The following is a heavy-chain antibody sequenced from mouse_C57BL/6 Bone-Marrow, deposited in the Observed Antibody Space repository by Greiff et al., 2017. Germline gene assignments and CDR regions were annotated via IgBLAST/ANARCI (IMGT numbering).Heavy chain of an antibody. CDR1: GFNIKDDY. Sequence: EVKLVESGAELVRPGASVKLSCTASGFNIKDDYMHWVKQRPEQGLEWIGWIDPENGDTEYASKFQGKATITADTSSNTAYLQLSSLTSEDTAVYYCTHYYGSDYWGQGTTLTVSS. V-gene: IGHV14-4*01. CDR2: IDPENGDT. D-gene: IGHD1-1*01. J-gene: IGHJ2*01. CDR3: THYYGSDY.